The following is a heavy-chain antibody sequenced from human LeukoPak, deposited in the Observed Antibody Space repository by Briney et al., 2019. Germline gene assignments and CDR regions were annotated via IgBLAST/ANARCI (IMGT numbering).Heavy chain of an antibody. V-gene: IGHV1-18*01. CDR1: GYTFTTYG. CDR3: VRAGYSSNSHDGFDI. Sequence: GASVKVSCKASGYTFTTYGITWVRQAPGQGLEWMGWISAYNGNSHYEQKFQGRVTLTTDTSTSTAYMDLRSLRSDDTAVYYCVRAGYSSNSHDGFDIWGQGTMVTVSS. J-gene: IGHJ3*02. CDR2: ISAYNGNS. D-gene: IGHD6-19*01.